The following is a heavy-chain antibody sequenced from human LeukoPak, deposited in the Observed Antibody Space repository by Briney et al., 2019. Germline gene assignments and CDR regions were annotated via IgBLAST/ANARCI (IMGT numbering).Heavy chain of an antibody. CDR1: GFNFGSYA. CDR2: ISYDGGYQ. J-gene: IGHJ4*02. Sequence: GRSLRLSCVGSGFNFGSYAMDWVRQAPGKGLEWVGDISYDGGYQSYAVSVRGRFTISRDNSKNTMYLQMDSLRVEDAAVYYCATESSLSNWGRGILVTVSS. CDR3: ATESSLSN. V-gene: IGHV3-30*04.